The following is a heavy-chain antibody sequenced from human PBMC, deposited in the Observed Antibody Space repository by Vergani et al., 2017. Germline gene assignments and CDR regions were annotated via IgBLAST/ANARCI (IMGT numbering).Heavy chain of an antibody. D-gene: IGHD3-3*01. Sequence: QVHLQESGPGLVKPSETLSLTCSVSNYSIGRDYFWGWIRRSPGKGLEYIASIYHGGMTYYKPSLKSRATISIDTSENVLSLRLTSVTAADTALYHCARHGGPGNYYHLFDSWGQGTLVIVS. CDR3: ARHGGPGNYYHLFDS. V-gene: IGHV4-38-2*02. J-gene: IGHJ4*02. CDR1: NYSIGRDYF. CDR2: IYHGGMT.